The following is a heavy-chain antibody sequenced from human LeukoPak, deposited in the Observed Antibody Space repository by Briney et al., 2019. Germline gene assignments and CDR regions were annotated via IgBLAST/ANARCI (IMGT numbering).Heavy chain of an antibody. V-gene: IGHV4-30-2*01. Sequence: SQTLSLTCAVSGGSISSGGYSWSWIRQPPGKGLEWIGYIYHSGSTYYNPSLKSRVTISLDTSKNQFSLGLSSVTAADTAVCYCARDSSGWFDDAFDIWGQGTMVAVSS. CDR3: ARDSSGWFDDAFDI. CDR2: IYHSGST. CDR1: GGSISSGGYS. J-gene: IGHJ3*02. D-gene: IGHD6-19*01.